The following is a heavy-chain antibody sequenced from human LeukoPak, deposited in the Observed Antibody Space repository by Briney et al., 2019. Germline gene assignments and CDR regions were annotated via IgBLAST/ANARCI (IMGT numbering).Heavy chain of an antibody. D-gene: IGHD2-15*01. V-gene: IGHV3-23*01. J-gene: IGHJ4*02. CDR2: ISDTGNT. CDR1: GFTFSNYG. CDR3: AKAPVTTCRGAFCYPFDY. Sequence: GGSLRLSCAASGFTFSNYGMSWVRQAPGKGLEWVSGISDTGNTYHADSVKGRFTISRDSSKNTLFLQMNRLRPEDAAVYYCAKAPVTTCRGAFCYPFDYWGLGTLVTVSS.